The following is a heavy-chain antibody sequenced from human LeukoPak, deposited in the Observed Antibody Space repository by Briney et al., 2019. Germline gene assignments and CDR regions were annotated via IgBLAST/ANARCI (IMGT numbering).Heavy chain of an antibody. J-gene: IGHJ4*02. CDR1: GGSISSDY. V-gene: IGHV4-59*12. Sequence: SETLSLTCTVSGGSISSDYWSWIRQPPGKGLEWIGYIFYRGTTNYNPSLKSRVTISVDTSKNQFSLKLSSVTAADTAVYYCARAPRSVLYYFDYWGQGTLVTVSS. CDR2: IFYRGTT. D-gene: IGHD2-8*01. CDR3: ARAPRSVLYYFDY.